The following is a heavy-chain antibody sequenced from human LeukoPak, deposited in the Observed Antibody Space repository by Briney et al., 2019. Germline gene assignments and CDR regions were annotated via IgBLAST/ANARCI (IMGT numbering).Heavy chain of an antibody. Sequence: SETLSLTCTVSDGSISNYYWSWIRQPPGKGLEWIGYIYYSGSTNYNPSLKSRVTMSVDTSKNQFSLKLSSVTAADTAVYYCAGHDSSGTYFQHWGQGTLVTVSS. CDR2: IYYSGST. V-gene: IGHV4-59*01. D-gene: IGHD3-22*01. J-gene: IGHJ1*01. CDR1: DGSISNYY. CDR3: AGHDSSGTYFQH.